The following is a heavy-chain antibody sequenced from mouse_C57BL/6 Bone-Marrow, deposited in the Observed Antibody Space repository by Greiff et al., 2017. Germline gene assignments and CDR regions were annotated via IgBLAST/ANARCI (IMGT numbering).Heavy chain of an antibody. CDR3: ASNPYYYGSSPAWFAY. CDR2: IDPSDSYT. V-gene: IGHV1-50*01. CDR1: GYTFTSYW. J-gene: IGHJ3*01. Sequence: VQLQQPGAELVKPGASVKLSCKASGYTFTSYWMQWVKQRPGQGLEWIGEIDPSDSYTNYNQKFKGKATLTVDTSSSTAYMQLSSLTSEDSAVYYCASNPYYYGSSPAWFAYWGQGTLVTVSA. D-gene: IGHD1-1*01.